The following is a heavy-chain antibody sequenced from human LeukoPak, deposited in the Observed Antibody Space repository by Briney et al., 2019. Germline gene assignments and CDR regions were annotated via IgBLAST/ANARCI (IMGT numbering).Heavy chain of an antibody. CDR1: GFTVSSNY. D-gene: IGHD2-2*02. V-gene: IGHV3-53*01. J-gene: IGHJ6*03. Sequence: PGGSLRLSCAASGFTVSSNYMSWVRQAPGKGLEWVSVIYSGGSTYYADSVKGRFTISRDNAKNSLYLQMNSLRAEDTAVYYCARLFGVPADIPGGYYYYMDVWGKGTTVTVSS. CDR3: ARLFGVPADIPGGYYYYMDV. CDR2: IYSGGST.